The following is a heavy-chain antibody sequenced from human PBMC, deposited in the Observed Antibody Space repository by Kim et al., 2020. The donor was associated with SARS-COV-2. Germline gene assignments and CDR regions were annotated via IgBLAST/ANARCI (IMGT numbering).Heavy chain of an antibody. D-gene: IGHD3-22*01. CDR3: AQCSSGSPGHVFDI. CDR1: GDSMSSYY. V-gene: IGHV4-4*07. J-gene: IGHJ3*02. Sequence: SETLSLTCTASGDSMSSYYWSWIRQPAGKGLEWIGRIYTSGGTNYNPSLKSRVNMSIDTSKNQISLKLSSVTAADTAVYYCAQCSSGSPGHVFDIWGQGTVVTVSS. CDR2: IYTSGGT.